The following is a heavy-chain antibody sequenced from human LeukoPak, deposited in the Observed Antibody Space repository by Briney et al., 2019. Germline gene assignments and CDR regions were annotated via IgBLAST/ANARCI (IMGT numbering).Heavy chain of an antibody. J-gene: IGHJ4*02. CDR1: GFTFSSYA. Sequence: GGSLRLSCAASGFTFSSYAMHWVRQAPGKGLEWVAVISYDGSNKYYADSVKGRFTISRDNSKNTLYPQMNSLRAEDTAVYYCASCYGSGSPTDYWGQGTLVTVSS. D-gene: IGHD3-10*01. V-gene: IGHV3-30*04. CDR2: ISYDGSNK. CDR3: ASCYGSGSPTDY.